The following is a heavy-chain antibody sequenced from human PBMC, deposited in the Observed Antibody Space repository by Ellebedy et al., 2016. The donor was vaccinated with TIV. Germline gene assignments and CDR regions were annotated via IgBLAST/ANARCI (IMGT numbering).Heavy chain of an antibody. CDR1: GFSFNNYW. Sequence: GESLKISCAASGFSFNNYWMNWPRQAPGKGLEWVANIKQDGSKKYYVDSVKGRFTISRDNAKNSLYLQMNSLRAEDTAVYYCARDFSELPFDYWGQGTLVTVSS. CDR2: IKQDGSKK. V-gene: IGHV3-7*01. J-gene: IGHJ4*02. CDR3: ARDFSELPFDY. D-gene: IGHD1-26*01.